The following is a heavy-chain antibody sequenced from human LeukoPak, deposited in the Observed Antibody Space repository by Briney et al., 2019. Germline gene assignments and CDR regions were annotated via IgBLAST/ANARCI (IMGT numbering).Heavy chain of an antibody. J-gene: IGHJ4*02. CDR2: ISSSSSYI. Sequence: SGGSLRLSCAASGFTFSSYSMYWVRQAPGKGLEWVSSISSSSSYIYYADSVKGRFTISRDNAKNSLYLQMHSLRAEDTAVYYCARDLMGWDLHYFDYWGQGTLVTVSS. D-gene: IGHD1-26*01. CDR1: GFTFSSYS. CDR3: ARDLMGWDLHYFDY. V-gene: IGHV3-21*01.